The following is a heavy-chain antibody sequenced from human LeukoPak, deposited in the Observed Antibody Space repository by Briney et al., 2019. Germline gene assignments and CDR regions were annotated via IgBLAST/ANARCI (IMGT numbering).Heavy chain of an antibody. CDR1: GVTISSYY. J-gene: IGHJ6*01. CDR2: IYYSGST. V-gene: IGHV4-59*08. Sequence: PETLSLNCTVSGVTISSYYWSWIRPPPGKGREGIGYIYYSGSTNYNPSLKSRVTISVDTSKNQFSLKLSSVTAADTAVYYCARTDIVADYYYYGMDVWGQGTTVTVSS. CDR3: ARTDIVADYYYYGMDV. D-gene: IGHD5-12*01.